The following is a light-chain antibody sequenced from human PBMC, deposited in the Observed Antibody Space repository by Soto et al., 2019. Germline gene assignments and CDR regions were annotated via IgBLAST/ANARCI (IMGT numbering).Light chain of an antibody. CDR2: EVS. CDR1: SSDIGGYDY. V-gene: IGLV2-8*01. CDR3: VSYAGSNIWM. J-gene: IGLJ3*02. Sequence: QSALTQPPSASGSPGQSVTISCTGTSSDIGGYDYVSWYQQHPGKTPKFMIYEVSKRPSGVPDRFSGYKSGNTASLTVSGLQAEDEADYYCVSYAGSNIWMFGGGTQLTVL.